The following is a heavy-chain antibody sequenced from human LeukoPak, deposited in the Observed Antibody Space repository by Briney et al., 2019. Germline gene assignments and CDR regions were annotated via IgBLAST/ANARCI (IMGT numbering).Heavy chain of an antibody. CDR1: GFTFSSYW. Sequence: GGSLRLSCAASGFTFSSYWMHWVRQAPGKGLVWVSRISSEGSSISYADSVKGRFTISRDNAKNTLYLQMNSLRAEDTAVYYCAREPQHGYTAMVTVWGQGTLVTVSS. CDR2: ISSEGSSI. V-gene: IGHV3-74*01. J-gene: IGHJ4*02. CDR3: AREPQHGYTAMVTV. D-gene: IGHD5-18*01.